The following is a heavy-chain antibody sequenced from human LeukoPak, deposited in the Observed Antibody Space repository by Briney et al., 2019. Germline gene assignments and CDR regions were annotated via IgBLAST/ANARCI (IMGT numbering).Heavy chain of an antibody. CDR3: AKDIYSSGWEYFDY. Sequence: SETLSLTCAVYGGSFSGYYWSWIRQPPGKGLEWIGEINHSGSPNYNPSLKSRVTISVDTSKNQFSLKLSSVTAADTAVYYCAKDIYSSGWEYFDYWGQGTLVTVSS. D-gene: IGHD6-19*01. V-gene: IGHV4-34*01. CDR2: INHSGSP. J-gene: IGHJ4*02. CDR1: GGSFSGYY.